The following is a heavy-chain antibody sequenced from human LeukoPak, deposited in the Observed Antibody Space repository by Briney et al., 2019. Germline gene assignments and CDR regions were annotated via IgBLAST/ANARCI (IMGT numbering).Heavy chain of an antibody. J-gene: IGHJ4*02. V-gene: IGHV3-74*01. CDR1: GSTFSSYW. CDR2: INSDGSST. D-gene: IGHD3-22*01. Sequence: GGSLRLSCAASGSTFSSYWMYWVRQAPGKGLVWVSRINSDGSSTSHADSVKGRFTISRDNAKNTLYLQMNSLRAEDTAVYYCAREGGYSHAFDYWGQGTLVTVSS. CDR3: AREGGYSHAFDY.